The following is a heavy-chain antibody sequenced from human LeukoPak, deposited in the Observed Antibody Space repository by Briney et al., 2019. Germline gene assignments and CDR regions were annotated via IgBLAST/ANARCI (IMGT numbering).Heavy chain of an antibody. J-gene: IGHJ6*03. Sequence: SETLSLTCTVSGGSISSYYWSWIRQPAGKGLEWIGRIYSRGSTNYNPSLKSRVTMSVDTSKNRFSLKLSSVTAADTAVYYCARGYYDFWSGYYSALDYYYYMDVWGKGTTVTVSS. CDR3: ARGYYDFWSGYYSALDYYYYMDV. D-gene: IGHD3-3*01. CDR2: IYSRGST. CDR1: GGSISSYY. V-gene: IGHV4-4*07.